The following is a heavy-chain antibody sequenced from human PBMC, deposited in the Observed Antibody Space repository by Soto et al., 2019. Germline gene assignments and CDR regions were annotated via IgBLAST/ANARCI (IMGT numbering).Heavy chain of an antibody. J-gene: IGHJ4*02. Sequence: QLQLQESGPGLVKPSETLSLTCTVSGGSVSSGSYYWSWIRQPPGKGLEWIGYIYYSGSTNYNPSLKSRGTISVDTSKNQCSLKLNSVTAADTAVYYCASYGGGWYDVSYWGQGTLVTVSS. CDR2: IYYSGST. D-gene: IGHD6-19*01. CDR3: ASYGGGWYDVSY. CDR1: GGSVSSGSYY. V-gene: IGHV4-61*01.